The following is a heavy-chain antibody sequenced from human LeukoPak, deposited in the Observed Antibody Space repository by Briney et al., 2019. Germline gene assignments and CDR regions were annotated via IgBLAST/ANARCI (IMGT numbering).Heavy chain of an antibody. D-gene: IGHD3-22*01. CDR2: FYPEDVVT. Sequence: GASVKVSCKVSGYVITESAVHWVRQAPGKGLEWMGGFYPEDVVTIYAQKGQGTITMTEDTATDTAYLEMSSLRYEDTAVYYCAIRPSYYDNSEGLFQDWGQGTLVTVSS. V-gene: IGHV1-24*01. CDR3: AIRPSYYDNSEGLFQD. CDR1: GYVITESA. J-gene: IGHJ1*01.